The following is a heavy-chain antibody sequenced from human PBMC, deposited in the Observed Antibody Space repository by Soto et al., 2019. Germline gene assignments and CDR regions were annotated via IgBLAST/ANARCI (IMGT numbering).Heavy chain of an antibody. CDR1: GGSITSGGYS. CDR3: AREGRAQNWIDP. Sequence: SETLSLTCSISGGSITSGGYSWNWIRQPPGKGLEWIGNIYHSGSTYYNPSLKSRVTLSVDTSKNQFSLKLDSVTAADTAVYYCAREGRAQNWIDPWGQGTLVTV. J-gene: IGHJ5*02. V-gene: IGHV4-30-2*01. CDR2: IYHSGST.